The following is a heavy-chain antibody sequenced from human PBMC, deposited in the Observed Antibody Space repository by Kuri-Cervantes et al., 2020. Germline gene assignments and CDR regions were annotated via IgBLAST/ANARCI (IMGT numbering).Heavy chain of an antibody. CDR2: IKEDGSEK. J-gene: IGHJ5*02. V-gene: IGHV3-7*01. Sequence: GGSLRLSCGASGFTFSIYWMSWVRQAPGKGLDWVANIKEDGSEKYYVDSVKGRFTVSRDNAKNSLYLQMNSLRVEDTAVYYCARFYGDLKKSLGWFAPWGQGTLVTVSS. CDR3: ARFYGDLKKSLGWFAP. CDR1: GFTFSIYW. D-gene: IGHD4-17*01.